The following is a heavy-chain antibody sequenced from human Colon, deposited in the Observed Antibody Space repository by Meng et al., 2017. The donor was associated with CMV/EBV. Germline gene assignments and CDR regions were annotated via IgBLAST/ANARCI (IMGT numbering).Heavy chain of an antibody. V-gene: IGHV3-21*01. CDR2: ISSRSTYI. D-gene: IGHD1-14*01. CDR1: GFTFTDYS. CDR3: ARAPGNYLSPYYFDF. Sequence: GESLKISCATSGFTFTDYSLNWVRQAPGQRLEWVSSISSRSTYISYADSVKGRFTVSRDDAQTSLYLQMDSLRAEDTAVYYCARAPGNYLSPYYFDFWGQGTLVTVSS. J-gene: IGHJ4*02.